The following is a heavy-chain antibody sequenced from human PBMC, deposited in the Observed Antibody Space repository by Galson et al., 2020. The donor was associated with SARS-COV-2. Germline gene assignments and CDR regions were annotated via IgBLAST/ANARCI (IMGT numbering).Heavy chain of an antibody. CDR1: GGSISSADFS. CDR3: ARLGRSSDSSAYDLSYFDY. CDR2: LYYRGSA. Sequence: SETLSLTCAVSGGSISSADFSWSWIRPPPGKGLEWIGYLYYRGSAYSNPSLRSRLTISVDTSKNQFSLRLSSVTAADTAVYYCARLGRSSDSSAYDLSYFDYWGQGTLVTVSS. D-gene: IGHD3-22*01. J-gene: IGHJ4*02. V-gene: IGHV4-30-4*07.